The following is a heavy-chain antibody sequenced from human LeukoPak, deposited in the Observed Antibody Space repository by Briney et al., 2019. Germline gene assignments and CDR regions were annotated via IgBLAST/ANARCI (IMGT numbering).Heavy chain of an antibody. CDR3: VRDSGWFHFDF. CDR1: GFTLSNAW. J-gene: IGHJ4*02. V-gene: IGHV3-7*03. D-gene: IGHD6-13*01. Sequence: PGGSLRLSCAASGFTLSNAWMNWVRQAPGKGLEWVGHIKQDGSDQRYVDSVKGRFTISRDNAKNSLYLQMNILRAEDTAMYYCVRDSGWFHFDFWGQGTLVTVSS. CDR2: IKQDGSDQ.